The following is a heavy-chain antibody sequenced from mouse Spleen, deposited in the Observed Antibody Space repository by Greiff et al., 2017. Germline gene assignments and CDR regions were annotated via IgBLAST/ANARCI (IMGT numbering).Heavy chain of an antibody. V-gene: IGHV2-2*02. J-gene: IGHJ1*01. CDR1: GFSLTSYG. CDR2: IWSGGST. D-gene: IGHD1-1*01. Sequence: VQVVESGPGLVQPSQSLSITCTVSGFSLTSYGVHWVRQSPGKGLEWLGVIWSGGSTDYNAAFISRLSISKDNSKSQVFFKMNSLQANDTAIYYCARNCPYGSSYWYFDVWGAGTTVTVSS. CDR3: ARNCPYGSSYWYFDV.